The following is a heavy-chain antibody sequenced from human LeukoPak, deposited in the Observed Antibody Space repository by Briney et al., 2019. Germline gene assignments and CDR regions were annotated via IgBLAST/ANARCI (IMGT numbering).Heavy chain of an antibody. CDR3: TRMTTGHDY. CDR2: INHSGYT. CDR1: GVSFNDYY. D-gene: IGHD4-17*01. Sequence: SETLSLTCAVSGVSFNDYYWSWVRQTPGKGLEWIGEINHSGYTNDSPSLKSRVTISIDTSRKQFSLNLRSETVADTGIYYCTRMTTGHDYWGQGTLVTVSS. V-gene: IGHV4-34*01. J-gene: IGHJ4*02.